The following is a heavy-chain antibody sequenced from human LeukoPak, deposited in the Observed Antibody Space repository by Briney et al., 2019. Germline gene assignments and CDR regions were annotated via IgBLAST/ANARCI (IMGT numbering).Heavy chain of an antibody. J-gene: IGHJ4*02. CDR3: ARGSKLRYFDWLLQPFDY. Sequence: GGSLRLSCAASGLTFSSYSMNWVRQAPGKGLEWVSSISSSSSYIYYADSVKGRFTISRDNAKNSLYLQMNSLRAEDTAVYYCARGSKLRYFDWLLQPFDYWGQGTLVTVSS. CDR1: GLTFSSYS. V-gene: IGHV3-21*01. CDR2: ISSSSSYI. D-gene: IGHD3-9*01.